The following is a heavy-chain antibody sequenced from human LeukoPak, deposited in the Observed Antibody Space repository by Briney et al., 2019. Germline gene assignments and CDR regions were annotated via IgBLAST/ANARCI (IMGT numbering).Heavy chain of an antibody. Sequence: GGSLRLSCAASGFTFDDYAMHWVRQAPGKGLEWVSGISWNSGNIGYADSVKGRFTISRDNAKNSLYLQMNSLRAEDTALYYCARDPWGIASSRLFDYWGQGTLVTVSS. CDR2: ISWNSGNI. J-gene: IGHJ4*02. V-gene: IGHV3-9*01. D-gene: IGHD6-13*01. CDR3: ARDPWGIASSRLFDY. CDR1: GFTFDDYA.